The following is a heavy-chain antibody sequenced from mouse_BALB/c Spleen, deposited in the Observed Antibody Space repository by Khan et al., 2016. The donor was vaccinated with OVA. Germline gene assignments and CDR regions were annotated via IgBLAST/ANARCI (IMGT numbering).Heavy chain of an antibody. CDR1: GYIFTSYM. Sequence: QVQLQQSGAELARPGASVKMSCKASGYIFTSYMMHWVKQRPGQGLEWIGDINPSSGYNNYNQKFKDKATLTADKSSSSAYMHLSSLTSEDSAVYYCARGGYGSFGYWGQGTLVTGSA. V-gene: IGHV1-4*01. CDR2: INPSSGYN. CDR3: ARGGYGSFGY. D-gene: IGHD1-1*01. J-gene: IGHJ3*01.